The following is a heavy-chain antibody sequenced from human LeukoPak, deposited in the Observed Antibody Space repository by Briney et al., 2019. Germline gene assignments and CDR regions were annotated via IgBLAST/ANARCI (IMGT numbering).Heavy chain of an antibody. CDR3: ARDNRVVAATFDAFDI. J-gene: IGHJ3*02. V-gene: IGHV3-21*01. CDR1: GFTFSSYS. Sequence: GGSLRLSCAASGFTFSSYSMNWVRQAPGKGLEWVSSISSSSSYIYYADSVKGRFTISRDNAKNSLYLQMNSPRAEDTAVYYCARDNRVVAATFDAFDIWGQGTMVTVSS. CDR2: ISSSSSYI. D-gene: IGHD2-15*01.